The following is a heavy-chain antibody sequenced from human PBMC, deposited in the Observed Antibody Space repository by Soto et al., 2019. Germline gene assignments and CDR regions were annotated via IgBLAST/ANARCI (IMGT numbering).Heavy chain of an antibody. J-gene: IGHJ4*02. CDR2: IYHSGNT. CDR1: GYSISSGYY. D-gene: IGHD6-19*01. V-gene: IGHV4-38-2*01. CDR3: ARARIVVAGTIVDY. Sequence: LSLTCAVSGYSISSGYYCGWIRQPPGKGLEWIGSIYHSGNTYYNPSLKSRVTISVDTSKNHFSLKLSSVTAADTAVYYCARARIVVAGTIVDYWCQGTLVTVSS.